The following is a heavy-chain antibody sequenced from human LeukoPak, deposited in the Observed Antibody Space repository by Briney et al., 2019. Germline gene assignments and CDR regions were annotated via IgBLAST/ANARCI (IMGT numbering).Heavy chain of an antibody. Sequence: GGSLRLSCAASGFTFSSYWTSWVRQAPGKGLEWVANINKDGGEKYYVDSVKGRFTISRDNAKNSLYLQMNSLRADDTAVYYCVKDSPPRYSGSPPAYWGQGTLVTVSS. D-gene: IGHD1-26*01. V-gene: IGHV3-7*03. CDR2: INKDGGEK. CDR3: VKDSPPRYSGSPPAY. J-gene: IGHJ4*02. CDR1: GFTFSSYW.